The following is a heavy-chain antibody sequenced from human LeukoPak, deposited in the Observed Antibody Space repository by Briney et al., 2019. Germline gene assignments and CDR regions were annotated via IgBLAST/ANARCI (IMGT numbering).Heavy chain of an antibody. V-gene: IGHV4-38-2*02. CDR1: GYSISSGYY. CDR2: IYHSGST. J-gene: IGHJ5*02. Sequence: PSETLSLTCTVSGYSISSGYYWGWIRQPPGKGLEWIGSIYHSGSTYYNPSLKSRVTISVDTSKNQFSLKLSSVTAADTAVYYCARVYPGIAAAGTRWFDPWGQGTLVTVSS. CDR3: ARVYPGIAAAGTRWFDP. D-gene: IGHD6-13*01.